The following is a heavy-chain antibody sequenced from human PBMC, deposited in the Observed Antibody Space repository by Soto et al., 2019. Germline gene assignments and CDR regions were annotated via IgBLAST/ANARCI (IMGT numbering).Heavy chain of an antibody. J-gene: IGHJ6*02. Sequence: GASVKVSCKASGGTFSSYAISWVRQAPGQGLEWMGGIIPIFGTANYAQKFQGRVTITADESTSTAYMELSSLRSEDTAVYYCATNLSIVVVLHRHRPSYGMDVWGQGTTVTVSS. CDR2: IIPIFGTA. CDR1: GGTFSSYA. D-gene: IGHD3-22*01. CDR3: ATNLSIVVVLHRHRPSYGMDV. V-gene: IGHV1-69*13.